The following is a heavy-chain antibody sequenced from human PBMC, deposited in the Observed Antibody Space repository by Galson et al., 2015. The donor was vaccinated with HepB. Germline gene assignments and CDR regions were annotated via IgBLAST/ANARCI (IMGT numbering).Heavy chain of an antibody. D-gene: IGHD6-19*01. CDR3: ARNYSLDYSSGRNLFDP. J-gene: IGHJ5*02. V-gene: IGHV2-70*11. CDR1: GFPPSTSGMC. Sequence: PALVKPTQNPTLTCTFSGFPPSTSGMCVSWIRQPPGKALEWLARIDWDDDKYYSTSLKTRLTISKDTTKNPVVLTMTNLDPVDTATYYCARNYSLDYSSGRNLFDPWGQGTLVTVSS. CDR2: IDWDDDK.